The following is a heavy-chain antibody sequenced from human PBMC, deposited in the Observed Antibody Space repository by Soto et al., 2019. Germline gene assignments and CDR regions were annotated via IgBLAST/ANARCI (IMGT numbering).Heavy chain of an antibody. V-gene: IGHV3-48*03. D-gene: IGHD6-13*01. CDR1: GFIFSSYE. J-gene: IGHJ4*02. Sequence: EVQLVESGGGLVQPGGSLRLSCAASGFIFSSYEMNWVRQAPGKGLEWLSHITSSGYNTYYAESVKGRFTISRDHAKNLLYLEMNSLRAEDTAVYYCARGYSGGWSRGGYFELWGQGALVTVSS. CDR2: ITSSGYNT. CDR3: ARGYSGGWSRGGYFEL.